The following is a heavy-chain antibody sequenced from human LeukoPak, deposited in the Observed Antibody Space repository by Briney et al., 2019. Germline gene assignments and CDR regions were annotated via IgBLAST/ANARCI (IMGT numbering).Heavy chain of an antibody. CDR2: ISSSSSYI. V-gene: IGHV3-21*01. Sequence: GGSLRLSFAASGFTFSSYSMNWVRQAPGKGLEWVSSISSSSSYIYYADSVKGRFTISRDNAKNSLYLQMNSLRAEDTAVYYCAREVLRSKKEFDPWGQGTLVTVSS. D-gene: IGHD3-3*01. CDR1: GFTFSSYS. J-gene: IGHJ5*02. CDR3: AREVLRSKKEFDP.